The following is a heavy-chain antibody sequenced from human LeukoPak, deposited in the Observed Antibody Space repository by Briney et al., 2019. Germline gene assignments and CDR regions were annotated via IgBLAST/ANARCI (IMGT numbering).Heavy chain of an antibody. J-gene: IGHJ5*02. CDR1: GFTFNSYA. V-gene: IGHV3-30*02. CDR2: IRHDGSSE. CDR3: ARHNTRFLERLPALGS. D-gene: IGHD3-3*01. Sequence: GGSLRLSCLASGFTFNSYAMHWVRRAPGKGLEWVAFIRHDGSSEYYADSVKGRFIISRDRSGNTVYLQMKSLRPEDTAIYYCARHNTRFLERLPALGSWGQGTLVTVSP.